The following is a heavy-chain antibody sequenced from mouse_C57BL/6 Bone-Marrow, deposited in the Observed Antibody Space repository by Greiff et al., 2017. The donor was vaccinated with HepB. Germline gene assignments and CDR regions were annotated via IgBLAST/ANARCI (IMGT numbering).Heavy chain of an antibody. D-gene: IGHD1-1*01. J-gene: IGHJ4*01. CDR2: IDPSDSYT. V-gene: IGHV1-69*01. Sequence: QVQLQQPGAELVMPGASVKLSCKASGYTFTSYWMHWVKQRPGQGLEWIGEIDPSDSYTNYNQKFKGKSTLTVDKSSSTAYMQLSSLTSEDSAVYYCASYYYGPMDYWVKEPQSPSPQ. CDR1: GYTFTSYW. CDR3: ASYYYGPMDY.